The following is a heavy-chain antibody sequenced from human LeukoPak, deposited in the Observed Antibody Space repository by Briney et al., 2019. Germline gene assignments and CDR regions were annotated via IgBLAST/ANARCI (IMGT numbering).Heavy chain of an antibody. D-gene: IGHD6-19*01. CDR1: DDSMSRDF. CDR3: ARLPDVSGWPFDY. CDR2: IRYSGRT. V-gene: IGHV4-59*13. J-gene: IGHJ4*02. Sequence: SETLSLTCTASDDSMSRDFWTWMREPRGKGLEGIGYIRYSGRTEYNPSLKSRVTISIKKCKNQISLKLTSVTAADTAIYYCARLPDVSGWPFDYWGQGILVTVSS.